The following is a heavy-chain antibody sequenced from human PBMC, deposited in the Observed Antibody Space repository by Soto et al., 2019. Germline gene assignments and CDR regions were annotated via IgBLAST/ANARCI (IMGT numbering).Heavy chain of an antibody. V-gene: IGHV4-39*07. J-gene: IGHJ4*02. Sequence: SETLSLTCTVSDDSITSSTFYWGWIRQSPGKGLEWIACIYFSGNTNYNPSLKSRVTISIDTSKNQFSLKFNSVTAADTAVYYCAREGYNFGPFDYWGQGALVTVSS. CDR3: AREGYNFGPFDY. D-gene: IGHD5-18*01. CDR2: IYFSGNT. CDR1: DDSITSSTFY.